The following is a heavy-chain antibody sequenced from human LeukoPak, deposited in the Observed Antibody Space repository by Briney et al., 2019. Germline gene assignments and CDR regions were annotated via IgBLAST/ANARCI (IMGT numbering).Heavy chain of an antibody. Sequence: GGSLRLSCAASGFTVSSNYMNWVRPAPRKGLEWVSTFYSSGGTYYADSVRGRFTISRDNSKNTVFLQMSRLRAEDTAVYYCARSVVPAARMDYWGQGTLVTVSS. CDR2: FYSSGGT. CDR1: GFTVSSNY. J-gene: IGHJ4*02. D-gene: IGHD2-2*01. CDR3: ARSVVPAARMDY. V-gene: IGHV3-53*01.